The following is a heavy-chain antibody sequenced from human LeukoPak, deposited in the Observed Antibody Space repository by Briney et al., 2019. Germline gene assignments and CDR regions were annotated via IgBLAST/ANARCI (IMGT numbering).Heavy chain of an antibody. CDR1: GYTFTGYY. D-gene: IGHD6-13*01. Sequence: ASVKVSCKASGYTFTGYYMHWARQAPGQGLEWMGWINPNSGGTNYAQKFQGRVTMTRDTSISTAYMELSRLRSDDTAVYYCARDRDVSIAAAGKPRTGIDYWGQGTLVTVSS. V-gene: IGHV1-2*02. CDR2: INPNSGGT. J-gene: IGHJ4*02. CDR3: ARDRDVSIAAAGKPRTGIDY.